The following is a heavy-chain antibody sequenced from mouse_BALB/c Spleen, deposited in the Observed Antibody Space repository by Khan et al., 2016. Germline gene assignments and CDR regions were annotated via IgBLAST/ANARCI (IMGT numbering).Heavy chain of an antibody. J-gene: IGHJ2*01. CDR1: GFTFSNYV. V-gene: IGHV5-6-5*01. CDR2: ISSGGST. CDR3: AREDYGNYGDYFDY. Sequence: EVELVESGGGLVKPGGSLKLSCAASGFTFSNYVMSWVRQTPEKRLKWVASISSGGSTYYPDSVKGRFTISRDNARNILNLQMSSLRSEDTAMYYCAREDYGNYGDYFDYWGQGTTLTVSS. D-gene: IGHD2-1*01.